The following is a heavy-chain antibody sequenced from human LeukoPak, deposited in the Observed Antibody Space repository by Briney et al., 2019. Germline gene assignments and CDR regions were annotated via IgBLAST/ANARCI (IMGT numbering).Heavy chain of an antibody. Sequence: ASVKVSCKASGGTFSSYAISWVRQAPGQGLEWMGGIIPISGTANYAQKFQGRVTITADKSTSTAYMELSSLRSEDTAVYYCAGGYCSSTSCLGWFDPWGQGTLVTVSS. D-gene: IGHD2-2*01. V-gene: IGHV1-69*06. CDR1: GGTFSSYA. J-gene: IGHJ5*02. CDR3: AGGYCSSTSCLGWFDP. CDR2: IIPISGTA.